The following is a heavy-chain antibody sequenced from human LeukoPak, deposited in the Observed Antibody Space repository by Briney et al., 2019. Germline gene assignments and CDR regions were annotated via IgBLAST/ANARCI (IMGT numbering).Heavy chain of an antibody. D-gene: IGHD1-20*01. Sequence: SVTVSCKASGGTFSSYAISWVRQAPGQGLEGMGGIIPIFGTANYAQKFQGRVTITADKSTSSAYMELSSLRSEDTAVYYCASMNNWNDAFSYGYWGQGTLVTVSS. J-gene: IGHJ4*02. V-gene: IGHV1-69*06. CDR3: ASMNNWNDAFSYGY. CDR2: IIPIFGTA. CDR1: GGTFSSYA.